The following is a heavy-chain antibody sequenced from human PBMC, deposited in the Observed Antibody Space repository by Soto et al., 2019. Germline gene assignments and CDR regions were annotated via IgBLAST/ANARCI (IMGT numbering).Heavy chain of an antibody. J-gene: IGHJ5*02. Sequence: EVQLLESGGGLVQPGESLRLSCAASGVTFSSYAMTWVRQAPGKGLEWVSSISGRGDYTYFADSGKGRFTISRDNSKDTLYLHMSSLRVEDTAIYYCAKNSRRHPQGRFDHRGEGTLVTVSS. V-gene: IGHV3-23*01. CDR2: ISGRGDYT. CDR1: GVTFSSYA. CDR3: AKNSRRHPQGRFDH.